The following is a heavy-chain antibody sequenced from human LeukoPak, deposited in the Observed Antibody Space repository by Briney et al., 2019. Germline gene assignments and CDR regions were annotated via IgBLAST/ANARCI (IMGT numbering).Heavy chain of an antibody. CDR1: GFTFTDHG. Sequence: PGGSLRLSCAASGFTFTDHGLHWVRQAPGKGLEWVAVMWFDGSKQYYGASVKGRFTVSRDTSKNTLYLQMNNLGVDDTAMYYCARDWRSGWYRGPDWYFDLWGRGVLVTVSS. D-gene: IGHD6-13*01. CDR2: MWFDGSKQ. CDR3: ARDWRSGWYRGPDWYFDL. V-gene: IGHV3-33*01. J-gene: IGHJ2*01.